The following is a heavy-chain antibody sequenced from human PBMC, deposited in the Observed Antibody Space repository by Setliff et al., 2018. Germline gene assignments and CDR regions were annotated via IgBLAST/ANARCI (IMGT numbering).Heavy chain of an antibody. CDR1: GYTFTAYD. CDR3: ARGALVLQFLEWLPRFYYMDV. J-gene: IGHJ6*03. Sequence: ASVKVSCKASGYTFTAYDIVWVRQATGQGLEWMGWMNPNSGRTGYPQKFQGRVTMTRNTSISTAYMELSSLRSEDTAVYFCARGALVLQFLEWLPRFYYMDVWGKGTKVTVS. V-gene: IGHV1-8*02. CDR2: MNPNSGRT. D-gene: IGHD3-3*01.